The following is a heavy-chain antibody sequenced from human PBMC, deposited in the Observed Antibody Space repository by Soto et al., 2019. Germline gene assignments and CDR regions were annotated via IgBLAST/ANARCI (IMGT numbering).Heavy chain of an antibody. Sequence: EVQLLESGGGLVQPGGSLRLSCAASGFTFSSYAMSWVRQAPGKGLEWVSAISGSGGSTYYADSMKGRFTISRDNSKNTLYLQMNSLRAEDTAVYYCAKDLRCSGGSCYFLDYWGQGTLVTVSS. J-gene: IGHJ4*02. CDR1: GFTFSSYA. CDR3: AKDLRCSGGSCYFLDY. CDR2: ISGSGGST. D-gene: IGHD2-15*01. V-gene: IGHV3-23*01.